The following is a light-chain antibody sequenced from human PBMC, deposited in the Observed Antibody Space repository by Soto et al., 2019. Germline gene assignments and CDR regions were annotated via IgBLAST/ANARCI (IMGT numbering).Light chain of an antibody. CDR1: SSDVGGYNY. J-gene: IGLJ1*01. V-gene: IGLV2-14*01. CDR2: EVS. Sequence: QSAGTQPDLVSGSPGQTINISCTGTSSDVGGYNYVSWYQHPPGKAPKLMISEVSNRPSGVSNRFSGSKSGNTASLTISGLQAVYYAAYDSTSYKTTTTRVLRTGTMDT. CDR3: TSYKTTTTRV.